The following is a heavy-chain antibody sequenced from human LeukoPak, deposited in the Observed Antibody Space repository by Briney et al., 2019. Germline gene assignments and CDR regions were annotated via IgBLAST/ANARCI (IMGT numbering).Heavy chain of an antibody. CDR2: IKEDGSEK. J-gene: IGHJ4*02. CDR3: ARRYYDNFDY. CDR1: GFSFTSYN. Sequence: GTSLRLSCAASGFSFTSYNFHWVRQAPGKGLEWVANIKEDGSEKYYVDSVKGRFTISRGNAKNSLYLQMNSLRAEDTAVYYCARRYYDNFDYWGQGTLVTVSS. V-gene: IGHV3-7*01. D-gene: IGHD3-22*01.